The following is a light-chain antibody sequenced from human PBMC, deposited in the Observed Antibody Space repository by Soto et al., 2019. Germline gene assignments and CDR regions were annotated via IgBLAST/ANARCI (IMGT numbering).Light chain of an antibody. CDR1: QGISSW. CDR2: AAS. J-gene: IGKJ1*01. Sequence: DIQMTQSPSSVSASVGDRVTITCRASQGISSWLAWYQQKPGKAPKLLIYAASSLQSGVPSRFSGRRSGTEFTLTISSLQPEDFASYYCLQDYGDSWTFGQGTKVDIK. V-gene: IGKV1-12*01. CDR3: LQDYGDSWT.